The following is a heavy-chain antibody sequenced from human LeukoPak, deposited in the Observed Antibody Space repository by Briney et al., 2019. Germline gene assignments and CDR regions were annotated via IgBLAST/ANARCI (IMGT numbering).Heavy chain of an antibody. J-gene: IGHJ5*02. CDR2: IYTSGST. CDR3: ARDPGYSSGLRWFDP. D-gene: IGHD6-19*01. CDR1: GGSISSYY. V-gene: IGHV4-4*07. Sequence: PSETLSLTCTVSGGSISSYYWSWIRQPAGKGLEWIGRIYTSGSTNYNPSLKSRVTMSVGTSKNQFSLKLSSVTAADTAVYYCARDPGYSSGLRWFDPWGQGTLVTVSS.